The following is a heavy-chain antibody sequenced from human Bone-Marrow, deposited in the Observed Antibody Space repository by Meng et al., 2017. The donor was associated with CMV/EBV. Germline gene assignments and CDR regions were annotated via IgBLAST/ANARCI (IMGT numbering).Heavy chain of an antibody. CDR1: GFTFSSYW. CDR3: ARDPLISYCSSTSCYPGWYYYYGMDV. Sequence: GESLKISCAASGFTFSSYWMHWVCQAPGKGLVWVSRINSDGSSTSYADSVKGRFTISRDNAKNTLYLQMNSLRAEDTAVYYCARDPLISYCSSTSCYPGWYYYYGMDVWGQGTTVTVSS. CDR2: INSDGSST. V-gene: IGHV3-74*01. J-gene: IGHJ6*02. D-gene: IGHD2-2*01.